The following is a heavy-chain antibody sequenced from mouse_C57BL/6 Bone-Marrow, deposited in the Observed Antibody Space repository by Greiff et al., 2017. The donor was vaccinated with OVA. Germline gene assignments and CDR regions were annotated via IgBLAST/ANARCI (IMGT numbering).Heavy chain of an antibody. J-gene: IGHJ1*03. V-gene: IGHV3-6*01. CDR1: GYSITSGYY. CDR2: ISYDGSN. Sequence: VQLQQSGPGLVKPSQSLSLTCSVTGYSITSGYYWNWIRQFPGNKLEWMGYISYDGSNNYNPSLKNRISITRDTSKNQFFLKLNSVTTEDTATYDCARDRSSYWYFDVWGTGTTVTVSS. CDR3: ARDRSSYWYFDV. D-gene: IGHD1-1*01.